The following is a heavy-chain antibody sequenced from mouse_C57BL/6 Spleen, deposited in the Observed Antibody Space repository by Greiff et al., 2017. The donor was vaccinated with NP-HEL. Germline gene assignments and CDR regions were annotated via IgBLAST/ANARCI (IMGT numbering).Heavy chain of an antibody. CDR3: ARYDYYGSPYYAMDY. CDR2: IYPGDGDT. CDR1: GYAFSSSW. V-gene: IGHV1-82*01. J-gene: IGHJ4*01. Sequence: VQLQQSGPELVKPGASVKISCKASGYAFSSSWMNWVKQRPGKGLEWIGRIYPGDGDTNYNGKFKGKATLTADKSSSTAYMQLSSMTSEDSAVYFCARYDYYGSPYYAMDYWGQGTSVTVSS. D-gene: IGHD1-1*01.